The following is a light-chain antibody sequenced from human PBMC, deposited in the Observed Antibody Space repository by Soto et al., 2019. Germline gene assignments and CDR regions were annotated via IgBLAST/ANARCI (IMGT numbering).Light chain of an antibody. V-gene: IGKV3-20*01. CDR1: QSVSSSY. Sequence: EIVLTQSPGTLSLSPGERATLSCRASQSVSSSYLAWYQQKPGQAPRLLIYGASSRATGIPDRFSGSGPGTDFTFTISRLAPEDFAVYYCPQYGSSLLFTFGPGTKVDIK. J-gene: IGKJ3*01. CDR2: GAS. CDR3: PQYGSSLLFT.